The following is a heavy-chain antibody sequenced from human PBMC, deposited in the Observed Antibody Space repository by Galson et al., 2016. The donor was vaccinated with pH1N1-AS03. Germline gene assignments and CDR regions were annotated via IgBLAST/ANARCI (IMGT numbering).Heavy chain of an antibody. CDR1: GYVFGSYR. D-gene: IGHD3-10*01. CDR3: ARQTMVHYFDY. J-gene: IGHJ4*02. CDR2: ISVYNGNT. V-gene: IGHV1-18*01. Sequence: SVKVSCKASGYVFGSYRISWVRQAPGQGLGWMGWISVYNGNTNHAQNLQGRVTMSTDTSTTTAYMELGSLTSDDTAVYYCARQTMVHYFDYWGQGTLVTVSS.